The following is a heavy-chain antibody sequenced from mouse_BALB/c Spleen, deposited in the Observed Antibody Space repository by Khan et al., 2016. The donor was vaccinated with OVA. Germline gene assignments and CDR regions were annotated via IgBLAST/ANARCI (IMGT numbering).Heavy chain of an antibody. Sequence: EVQLQQSGPDLVKTGASVKISCKASGYSFTAYYMNWVKLSHGKSLECIGRINPNTYNTNYNQKFKGKAILTVDTSSSTAYMELRSLTSEDSAVYFYARGYDFFAYWGQGTLVTVSA. D-gene: IGHD2-14*01. CDR3: ARGYDFFAY. CDR2: INPNTYNT. J-gene: IGHJ3*01. V-gene: IGHV1-26*01. CDR1: GYSFTAYY.